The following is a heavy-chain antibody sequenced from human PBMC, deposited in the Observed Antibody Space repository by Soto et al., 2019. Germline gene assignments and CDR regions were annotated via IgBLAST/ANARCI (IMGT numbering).Heavy chain of an antibody. J-gene: IGHJ4*02. CDR3: ARVDDF. CDR2: INHRGST. CDR1: GGSFSGYY. D-gene: IGHD2-15*01. Sequence: QVQLQQWGAGLLKPSETLSLTCAVYGGSFSGYYWSWIRQPPGKGLEWIGEINHRGSTKYNPSLKSRVTMSVDRSKNQFSLNLNSVTAADTAVYYCARVDDFWSQGMLVTVSS. V-gene: IGHV4-34*01.